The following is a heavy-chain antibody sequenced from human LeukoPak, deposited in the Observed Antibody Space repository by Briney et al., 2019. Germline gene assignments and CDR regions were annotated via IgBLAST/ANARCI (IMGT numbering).Heavy chain of an antibody. J-gene: IGHJ4*02. CDR2: IDPSDSYT. CDR3: ARDDSSGYDY. V-gene: IGHV5-10-1*01. Sequence: GESLKISCKGPGYGFTNYWISWVRQMPGKGLEWMGRIDPSDSYTNYSPSFQGHVTISTDKSISTAYLQWSSLKASDTAMYYCARDDSSGYDYWGQGTLVTVSS. D-gene: IGHD3-22*01. CDR1: GYGFTNYW.